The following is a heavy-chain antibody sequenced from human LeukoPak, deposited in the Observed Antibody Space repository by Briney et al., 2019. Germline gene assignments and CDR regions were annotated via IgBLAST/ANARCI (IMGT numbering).Heavy chain of an antibody. D-gene: IGHD7-27*01. Sequence: GASVKVSCKASGYTFTGYYMHWVRQAPGQGLEWMGWINPNSGDTNYAQKFQGRVTMTRDTSISTAYMELSRLRSEDTAVYYCAREGPRSGRAFDIWGQGTMVTVSS. J-gene: IGHJ3*02. CDR2: INPNSGDT. CDR1: GYTFTGYY. CDR3: AREGPRSGRAFDI. V-gene: IGHV1-2*02.